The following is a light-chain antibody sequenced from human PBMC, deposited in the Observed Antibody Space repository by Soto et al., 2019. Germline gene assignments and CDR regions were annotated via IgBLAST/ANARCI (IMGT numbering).Light chain of an antibody. J-gene: IGKJ4*01. CDR3: QQLYSYPLT. CDR2: TAS. Sequence: DIQMTQSRSTLSGSVGDRVTITCEASQTISSWLAWYQQKPGKAPKLLIYTASTLQSGVPSRFSGSGSGTEFNLTITSLQPEDFAAYYCQQLYSYPLTFGGGTKVDIK. CDR1: QTISSW. V-gene: IGKV1-5*01.